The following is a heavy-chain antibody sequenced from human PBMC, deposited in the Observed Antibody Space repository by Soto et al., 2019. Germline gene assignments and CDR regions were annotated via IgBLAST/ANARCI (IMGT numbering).Heavy chain of an antibody. V-gene: IGHV6-1*01. Sequence: SETLSLTCAITGDSVSSNSAGWSWVRQSPSRGLEWLGRTYYRSKWYYEYAVSVRGRITINPDTSKNQYSLQLNSVTPEDAAVYFCARGEQYSGRIFDYWGQGTLVTVSS. J-gene: IGHJ4*01. CDR1: GDSVSSNSAG. D-gene: IGHD1-26*01. CDR2: TYYRSKWYY. CDR3: ARGEQYSGRIFDY.